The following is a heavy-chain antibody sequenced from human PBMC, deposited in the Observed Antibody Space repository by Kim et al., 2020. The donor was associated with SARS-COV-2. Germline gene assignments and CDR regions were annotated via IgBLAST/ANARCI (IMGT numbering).Heavy chain of an antibody. J-gene: IGHJ6*02. CDR1: GFTFSNAW. CDR3: TTDRGYVLRFLEWLPPYYYYGMDV. D-gene: IGHD3-3*01. CDR2: IKSKTDGGTT. V-gene: IGHV3-15*01. Sequence: GGSLRLSCAASGFTFSNAWMSWVRQAPGKGLEWVGRIKSKTDGGTTDYAAPVKGRFTISRDDSKNTLYLQMNSLKTEDTAVYYCTTDRGYVLRFLEWLPPYYYYGMDVWGQGTTVTVSS.